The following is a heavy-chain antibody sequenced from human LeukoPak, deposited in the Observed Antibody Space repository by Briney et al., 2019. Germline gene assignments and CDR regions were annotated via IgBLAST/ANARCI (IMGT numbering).Heavy chain of an antibody. CDR3: ARGVLRYFDWLPPYNWFDP. D-gene: IGHD3-9*01. J-gene: IGHJ5*02. Sequence: SETLSLTCAVYGGSFSGYYWSWIRQPPGKGLEWIGEINHSGSTNYNPSLKSRVTISVDTSKNQFSLKLSSVTAADAAVYYCARGVLRYFDWLPPYNWFDPWGQGTLVTVS. V-gene: IGHV4-34*01. CDR1: GGSFSGYY. CDR2: INHSGST.